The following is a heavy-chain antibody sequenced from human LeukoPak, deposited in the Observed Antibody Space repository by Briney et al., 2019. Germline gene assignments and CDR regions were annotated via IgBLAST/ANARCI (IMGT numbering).Heavy chain of an antibody. CDR1: GGSFSGYH. J-gene: IGHJ4*02. CDR3: ARAGSSWYFPFDY. Sequence: SETLSLTCAVYGGSFSGYHWSWIRQPPGKGLEWIGEINHSGSTNYNPSLKSRVTISVDTSKNQFSLKLSSVTAADTAVYYCARAGSSWYFPFDYWGQGTLVTVSS. V-gene: IGHV4-34*01. CDR2: INHSGST. D-gene: IGHD6-13*01.